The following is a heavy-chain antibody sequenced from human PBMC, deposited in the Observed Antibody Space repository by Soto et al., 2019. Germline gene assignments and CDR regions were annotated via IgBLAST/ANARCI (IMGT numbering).Heavy chain of an antibody. D-gene: IGHD1-1*01. V-gene: IGHV1-2*02. CDR2: INPNSGGT. Sequence: QVQLVQSGAEVKKPGASVKVSCKASGYTFTGQYMYWVRQAPGQGLEWMGWINPNSGGTKSAQKFQGRVTMTRDTSISTAYMELSRLTSDDTAVYYCAREPATAKPEGVDFWGQGTLVTVSS. CDR1: GYTFTGQY. J-gene: IGHJ4*02. CDR3: AREPATAKPEGVDF.